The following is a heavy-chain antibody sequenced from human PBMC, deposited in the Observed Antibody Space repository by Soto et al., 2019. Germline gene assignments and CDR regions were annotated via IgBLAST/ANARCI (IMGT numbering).Heavy chain of an antibody. J-gene: IGHJ6*02. CDR1: GFTFNNFA. D-gene: IGHD5-12*01. CDR2: ISYYGTYK. Sequence: QVQSVESGGGVVQPGRSLRLSCAASGFTFNNFAMHWVRQAPGKGLEWVAFISYYGTYKYYADSVRGRFTVYRDNSKSTLFLQMNSLKFEDTAVYVCANEVDVAFSSLQYGMDVWGQGTTVTVSS. V-gene: IGHV3-30*14. CDR3: ANEVDVAFSSLQYGMDV.